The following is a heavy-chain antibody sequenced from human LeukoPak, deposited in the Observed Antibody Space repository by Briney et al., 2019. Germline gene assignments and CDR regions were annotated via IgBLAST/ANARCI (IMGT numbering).Heavy chain of an antibody. D-gene: IGHD1-7*01. V-gene: IGHV3-13*01. CDR2: IGTAGDT. J-gene: IGHJ6*03. Sequence: PGGSLRLSCAASGFTFSSYDMHWVRQATGKGLEWVSAIGTAGDTYYPGSVKGRFTISRDNAKNFLFLQMNSLRAEDTAVYFCARDGAPSWNYYYDYYYMDVWGKGTTVTVS. CDR1: GFTFSSYD. CDR3: ARDGAPSWNYYYDYYYMDV.